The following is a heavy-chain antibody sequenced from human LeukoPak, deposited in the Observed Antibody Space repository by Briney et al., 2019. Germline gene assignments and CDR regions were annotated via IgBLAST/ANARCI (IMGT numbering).Heavy chain of an antibody. CDR3: ARDWFGGSYDYVWGSYTLGN. V-gene: IGHV1-69*01. Sequence: SVTVSCKASGGTFSSYAISWVRQPPGPGLERMGGIIPIFGTANYAQKFQGRVTITADESTSTAYMDLSSLRAEDTAVYYCARDWFGGSYDYVWGSYTLGNWGQGTLVTVSS. CDR2: IIPIFGTA. D-gene: IGHD3-16*01. J-gene: IGHJ4*02. CDR1: GGTFSSYA.